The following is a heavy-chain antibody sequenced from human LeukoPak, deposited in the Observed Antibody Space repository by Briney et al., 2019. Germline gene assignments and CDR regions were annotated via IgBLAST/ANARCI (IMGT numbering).Heavy chain of an antibody. CDR3: ARRLDYGDIHFFDY. V-gene: IGHV3-33*01. J-gene: IGHJ4*02. CDR1: GFTFSSYG. D-gene: IGHD4-17*01. CDR2: IWYDGSNK. Sequence: GGSLRLSCAASGFTFSSYGMHWVRQAPGKGLEWVAVIWYDGSNKYYADSVKGRFTISRDNSKNTLYLQMNSLRAEDTAVYYCARRLDYGDIHFFDYWGQGTLVTVSS.